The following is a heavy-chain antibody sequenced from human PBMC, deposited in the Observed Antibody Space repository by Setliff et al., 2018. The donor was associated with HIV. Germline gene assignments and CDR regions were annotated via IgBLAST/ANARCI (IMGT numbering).Heavy chain of an antibody. CDR3: ARPFDWGSSHPLGY. V-gene: IGHV4-39*01. J-gene: IGHJ4*02. Sequence: PSETLSXXXTVSGGSSSSSSFYWGWIRQPPGKGLEWIGSIYYSGNTYYNPSLKSRVXXSVDTSKNQFSLKLSSVTAADTAVYYCARPFDWGSSHPLGYWXQGTLVTVS. CDR2: IYYSGNT. CDR1: GGSSSSSSFY. D-gene: IGHD3-9*01.